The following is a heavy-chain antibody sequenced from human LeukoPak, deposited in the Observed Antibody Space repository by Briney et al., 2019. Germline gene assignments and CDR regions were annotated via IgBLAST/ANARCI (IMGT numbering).Heavy chain of an antibody. J-gene: IGHJ4*02. CDR3: ARGLSGSYQYYFDY. V-gene: IGHV4-31*03. CDR1: GGSISSGGYY. CDR2: IYYSGST. D-gene: IGHD1-26*01. Sequence: SQTLSLTCTVSGGSISSGGYYWSWIRQHPGKGLEWIGYIYYSGSTYYNPSLRSRVTLSVDTSKNQCSLRLTSVTAADTAVYFCARGLSGSYQYYFDYWGQGTQVTVST.